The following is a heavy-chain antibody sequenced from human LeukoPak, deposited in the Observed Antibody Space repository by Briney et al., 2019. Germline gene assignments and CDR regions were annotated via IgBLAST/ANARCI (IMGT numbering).Heavy chain of an antibody. CDR2: INHSGST. J-gene: IGHJ4*02. D-gene: IGHD3-10*01. Sequence: SETLSLTCAVYGGSFSGYYWSWIRQPPGKGLEWIGEINHSGSTNYNPSLKSRVTISVDTSKNQFSLKLSSVTAADTAVYYCARRCTMVRGVTYFDYWGQGTLVTVSS. CDR3: ARRCTMVRGVTYFDY. CDR1: GGSFSGYY. V-gene: IGHV4-34*01.